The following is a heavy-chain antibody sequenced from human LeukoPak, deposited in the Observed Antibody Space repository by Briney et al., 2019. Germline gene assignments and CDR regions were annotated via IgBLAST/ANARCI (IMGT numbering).Heavy chain of an antibody. CDR3: ARGPLGIVVVPAAPA. CDR2: ISSSSSTI. J-gene: IGHJ5*02. D-gene: IGHD2-2*03. V-gene: IGHV3-48*01. CDR1: GFTFSSYS. Sequence: PGGSLRLSCAASGFTFSSYSMNWVRQAPGKGLESVSYISSSSSTIYYADSVKGRFNISRDNAKNSLYLQMNSLRAEDTAVYYCARGPLGIVVVPAAPAWGQGTLVTVSS.